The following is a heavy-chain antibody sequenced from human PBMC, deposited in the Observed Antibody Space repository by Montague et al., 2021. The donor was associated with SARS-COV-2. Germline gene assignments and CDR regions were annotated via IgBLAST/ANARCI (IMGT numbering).Heavy chain of an antibody. D-gene: IGHD3-22*01. CDR2: ISGSGGST. Sequence: SLRLSCAASGFTFSSYAMSWVRQAPGKGLEWVSAISGSGGSTYYADSVEGRFTISRDNSKNTLYLQMNSLRAEDTAVYYCAKDFTMIVVSRYFDLWGRGTLVTVSS. J-gene: IGHJ2*01. CDR1: GFTFSSYA. V-gene: IGHV3-23*01. CDR3: AKDFTMIVVSRYFDL.